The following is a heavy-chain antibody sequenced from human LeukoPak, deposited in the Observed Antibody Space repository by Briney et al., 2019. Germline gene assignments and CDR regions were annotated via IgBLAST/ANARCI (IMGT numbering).Heavy chain of an antibody. J-gene: IGHJ3*02. D-gene: IGHD5-24*01. Sequence: SETLSLTCTVSGGSISSSSYYWGWIRQPPGKGLEWIGSIYYSGSTYYNPSFKSRVTISVDTSKNQFSLKLSSVTAADTAVYYCARLEMATIYEDHDAFDIWGQGTMVTVSS. CDR2: IYYSGST. V-gene: IGHV4-39*01. CDR3: ARLEMATIYEDHDAFDI. CDR1: GGSISSSSYY.